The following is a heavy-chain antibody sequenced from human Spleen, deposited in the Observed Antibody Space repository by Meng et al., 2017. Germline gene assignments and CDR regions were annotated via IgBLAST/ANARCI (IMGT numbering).Heavy chain of an antibody. CDR3: ARDGPYGSGSYSDY. D-gene: IGHD3-10*01. V-gene: IGHV3-23*01. Sequence: GESLKISCAASGFTFSGYSITWVRQAPGKGLEWVSIIDRSGGTTLYAESVKGRFTISRDNAKNSLYLQMNSLRAEDTALYYCARDGPYGSGSYSDYWGQGTLVTVSS. CDR1: GFTFSGYS. J-gene: IGHJ4*02. CDR2: IDRSGGTT.